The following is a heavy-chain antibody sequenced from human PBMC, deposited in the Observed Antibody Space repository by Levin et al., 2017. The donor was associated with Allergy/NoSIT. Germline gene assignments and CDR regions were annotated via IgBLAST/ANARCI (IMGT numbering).Heavy chain of an antibody. CDR3: ARDLSSGSSSWYYYYYGMDV. D-gene: IGHD6-13*01. V-gene: IGHV3-33*01. J-gene: IGHJ6*02. Sequence: PGESLKISCAASGFTFSSYGMHWVRQAPGKGLEWVAVIWYDGSNKYYADSVKGRFTISRDNSKNTLYLQMNSLRAEDTAVYYCARDLSSGSSSWYYYYYGMDVWGQGTTVTVSS. CDR2: IWYDGSNK. CDR1: GFTFSSYG.